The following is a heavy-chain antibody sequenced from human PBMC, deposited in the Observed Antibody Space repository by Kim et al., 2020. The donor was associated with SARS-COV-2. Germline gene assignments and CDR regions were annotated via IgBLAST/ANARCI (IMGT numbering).Heavy chain of an antibody. D-gene: IGHD3-10*01. J-gene: IGHJ4*02. CDR3: ARDSVDSGSYLDY. V-gene: IGHV3-30*01. Sequence: CGKGRFNISRDNSKYTVYLQMNSLRVEDTALYYCARDSVDSGSYLDYWGQGTPVTVSS.